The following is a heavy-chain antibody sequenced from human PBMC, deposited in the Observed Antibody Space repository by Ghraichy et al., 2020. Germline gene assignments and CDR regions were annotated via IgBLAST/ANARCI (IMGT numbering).Heavy chain of an antibody. J-gene: IGHJ3*01. D-gene: IGHD3-10*01. V-gene: IGHV1-18*01. Sequence: ASVQVSCKASGYTFISYGISWVRQAPGQGLEWMGWISAYNGNTDYAQKLQGRVTMTTDSSTSPAYMELRSLRSDDTAVYYCARDKSGSGAFDVWGQGTMVTVSS. CDR3: ARDKSGSGAFDV. CDR1: GYTFISYG. CDR2: ISAYNGNT.